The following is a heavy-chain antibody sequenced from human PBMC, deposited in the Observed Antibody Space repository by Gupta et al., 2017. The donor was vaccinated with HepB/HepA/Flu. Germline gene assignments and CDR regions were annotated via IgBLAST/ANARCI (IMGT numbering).Heavy chain of an antibody. J-gene: IGHJ6*02. CDR1: GFPGSSND. V-gene: IGHV3-66*01. D-gene: IGHD1-14*01. CDR2: IYSGGSK. CDR3: ARDNHDPEEPQYYYYGMDV. Sequence: EFRPVESGVRLVQPGGSLRLSWPASGFPGSSNDMSWVRHAPGKGLEWVSVIYSGGSKYYADSVKGRFTISRDNSKNTLYLQMNSMRAEDTAVYYCARDNHDPEEPQYYYYGMDVWGQGTTVTVSS.